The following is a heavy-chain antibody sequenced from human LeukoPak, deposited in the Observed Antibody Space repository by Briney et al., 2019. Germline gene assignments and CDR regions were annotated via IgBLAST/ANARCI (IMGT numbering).Heavy chain of an antibody. D-gene: IGHD1-1*01. J-gene: IGHJ4*02. CDR1: GFTFSSVS. V-gene: IGHV3-15*01. CDR3: TTYNVGFES. CDR2: IKSDSDGGTT. Sequence: PGGSLRLSCAASGFTFSSVSMCWVRQIPGKGLGWVGRIKSDSDGGTTDYAAPVKGRFTISRDDSKNTLYLQMNSLKTEDTAVYYCTTYNVGFESWGQGTLVTVSS.